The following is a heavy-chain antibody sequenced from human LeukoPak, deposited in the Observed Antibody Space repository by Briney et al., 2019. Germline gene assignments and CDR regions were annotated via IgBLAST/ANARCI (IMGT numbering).Heavy chain of an antibody. Sequence: GGSLRLSCEGSGFTFSSYWMHWVRQTPGKGLVWVSRINGDGSDTNSADSVKGRFTISRDNAKNTLYLQMNSLRAEDTAVYYCVRGLGSGYSYAYGVYWGQGTLVTVSS. CDR1: GFTFSSYW. J-gene: IGHJ4*02. CDR2: INGDGSDT. D-gene: IGHD5-18*01. CDR3: VRGLGSGYSYAYGVY. V-gene: IGHV3-74*01.